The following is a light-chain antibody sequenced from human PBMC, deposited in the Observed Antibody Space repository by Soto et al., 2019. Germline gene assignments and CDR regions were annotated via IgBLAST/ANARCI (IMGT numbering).Light chain of an antibody. J-gene: IGLJ1*01. CDR2: NVN. CDR1: NSDVGGYDR. Sequence: QSVLTQPASVSGSPGQSITVSCTGTNSDVGGYDRVSWYQQHPGKAPKVILYNVNDRPSGISDRFSGSKSGSTASLTISEIQAEDEADYYCTSHRRVNSIVFGTWPKVTVL. V-gene: IGLV2-14*01. CDR3: TSHRRVNSIV.